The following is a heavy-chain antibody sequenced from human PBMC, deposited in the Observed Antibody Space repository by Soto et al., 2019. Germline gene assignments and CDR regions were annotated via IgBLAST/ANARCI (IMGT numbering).Heavy chain of an antibody. Sequence: GGSLRLSCAVAGYTFGNHWMHWVRQAPGKSLEWVSRMNSDGSLINYADSVKGRFTVSRDNARNTLYLQMNSLRVEDTAVYYCATAEVDYWGPGTLVTVSS. V-gene: IGHV3-74*01. CDR1: GYTFGNHW. J-gene: IGHJ4*02. CDR3: ATAEVDY. CDR2: MNSDGSLI.